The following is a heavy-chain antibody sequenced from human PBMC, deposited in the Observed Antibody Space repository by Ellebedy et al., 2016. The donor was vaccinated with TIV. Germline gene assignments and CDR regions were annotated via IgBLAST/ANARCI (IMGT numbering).Heavy chain of an antibody. J-gene: IGHJ3*02. CDR3: ARDLQWELFAFDI. V-gene: IGHV4-39*07. Sequence: SETLSLTXTVSGGSISSSSYYWGWIRQPPGKGLEWIGSIYYSGSTYYNPSLKSRVTISVDTSKNQFSLKLSSVTAADTAVYYCARDLQWELFAFDIWGQGTMVTVSS. CDR1: GGSISSSSYY. CDR2: IYYSGST. D-gene: IGHD1-26*01.